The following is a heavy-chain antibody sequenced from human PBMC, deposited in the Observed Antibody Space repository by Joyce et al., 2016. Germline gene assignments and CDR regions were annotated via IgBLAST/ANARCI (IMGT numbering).Heavy chain of an antibody. J-gene: IGHJ4*02. CDR3: AKDPWVRGVHPPED. D-gene: IGHD3-10*01. CDR2: ISSDGGDK. Sequence: QVQLVASGGGVVQPGRSLRLSCAGSGFTFSSYAMDWVRQAPGKGLEWVAVISSDGGDKNNADSVKGRFTISRNNSKNKMYVQMNSLRVEDTAVYYCAKDPWVRGVHPPEDWGQGILVTVSS. V-gene: IGHV3-30-3*02. CDR1: GFTFSSYA.